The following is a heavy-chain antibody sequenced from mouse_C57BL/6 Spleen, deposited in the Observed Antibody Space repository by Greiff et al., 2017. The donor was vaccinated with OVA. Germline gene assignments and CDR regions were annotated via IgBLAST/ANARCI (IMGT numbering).Heavy chain of an antibody. V-gene: IGHV1-15*01. Sequence: VQLVESGAELVRPGASVTLSCKASGYTFTDYEMHWVKQTPVHGLEWIGAIDPETGGTAYNQKFKGKAILTADKSSSTAYMELRSLTSEDSAVYYCTREGLYYGNFRGQGTTLTVSS. CDR2: IDPETGGT. J-gene: IGHJ2*01. D-gene: IGHD2-1*01. CDR3: TREGLYYGNF. CDR1: GYTFTDYE.